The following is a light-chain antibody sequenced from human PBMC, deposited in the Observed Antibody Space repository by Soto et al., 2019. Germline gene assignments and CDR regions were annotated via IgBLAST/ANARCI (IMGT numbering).Light chain of an antibody. CDR2: MVS. J-gene: IGKJ4*01. CDR1: QNINKW. CDR3: HQYDTYPLT. Sequence: DIQMTQSPSTLSASVGDRVTITCRASQNINKWLAWCQQKPGKAPKVLIQMVSVLESGVPSRFSGGGSGTEFTLTISSLQPEDFATYFCHQYDTYPLTFGGGTRVETK. V-gene: IGKV1-5*03.